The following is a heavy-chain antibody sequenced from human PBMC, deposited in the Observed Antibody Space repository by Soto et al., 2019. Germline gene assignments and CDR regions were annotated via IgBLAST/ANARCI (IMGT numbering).Heavy chain of an antibody. D-gene: IGHD4-4*01. J-gene: IGHJ4*02. CDR3: ARAIYDHSNLFDY. CDR1: GGSISSGGYS. Sequence: PSETLSLTCAVSGGSISSGGYSWSWIRQPPGKGLEWIGYIYHSGSTYYNPSLKSRVTISVDRSKNQFSLKLSSVTAADTAVYYCARAIYDHSNLFDYWGQGTLVTVSS. CDR2: IYHSGST. V-gene: IGHV4-30-2*01.